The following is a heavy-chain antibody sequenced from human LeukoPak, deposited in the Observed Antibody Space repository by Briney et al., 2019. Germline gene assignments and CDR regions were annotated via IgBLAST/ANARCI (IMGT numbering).Heavy chain of an antibody. Sequence: GRSLRLSCAASGFMFRSYGMHWVRQAPGKGLEWVAVIWYDGSNKYYTDSVKGRFTISRDNSNNTLYLQMNSLRVEDTVVYYCARGHVRGYSYGFGYWGQGSLVTVSS. CDR3: ARGHVRGYSYGFGY. CDR2: IWYDGSNK. J-gene: IGHJ4*02. CDR1: GFMFRSYG. V-gene: IGHV3-33*08. D-gene: IGHD5-18*01.